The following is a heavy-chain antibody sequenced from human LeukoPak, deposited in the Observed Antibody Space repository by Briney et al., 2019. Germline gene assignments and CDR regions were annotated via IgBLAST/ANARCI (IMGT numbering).Heavy chain of an antibody. CDR1: GFTVSSSY. CDR3: ARVGYGGTYYYYYYMDV. CDR2: ISSLSGTI. D-gene: IGHD4-23*01. V-gene: IGHV3-48*01. J-gene: IGHJ6*03. Sequence: GGSLRLSCGASGFTVSSSYMSWVRQAPGEGLEWVSYISSLSGTIYYADSEKGRFTISRDNAKNTLYLQMNSLRAEDTAVYYCARVGYGGTYYYYYYMDVWGKGTTVTISS.